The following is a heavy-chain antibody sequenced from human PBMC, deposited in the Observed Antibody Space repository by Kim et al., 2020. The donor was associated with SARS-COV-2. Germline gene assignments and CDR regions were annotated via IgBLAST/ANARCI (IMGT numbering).Heavy chain of an antibody. V-gene: IGHV3-23*01. CDR1: GFTFSSYA. CDR2: ISGSGGST. J-gene: IGHJ2*01. Sequence: GGSLRLSCAASGFTFSSYAMSWVRQAPGKGLEWVSAISGSGGSTYYADSVKGRFTISRDNSKNTLYLQMNSLRAEDTAVYYCAKTSYSSGWYVPARYFDLWGRGTLVTVSS. D-gene: IGHD6-19*01. CDR3: AKTSYSSGWYVPARYFDL.